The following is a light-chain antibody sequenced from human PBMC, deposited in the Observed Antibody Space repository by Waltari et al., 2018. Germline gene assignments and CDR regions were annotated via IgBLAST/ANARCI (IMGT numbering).Light chain of an antibody. CDR2: WAS. Sequence: DIVMTQSPASLAVSLGERATIHCKSSQSVFYRSDNKNYLAWYQHKPGQPPKLLFYWASTRESGVPDRFSASGSGTDFTLTINNLQAEDVAVYYCQQYYRSRTFGQGTKVEIK. CDR1: QSVFYRSDNKNY. V-gene: IGKV4-1*01. J-gene: IGKJ1*01. CDR3: QQYYRSRT.